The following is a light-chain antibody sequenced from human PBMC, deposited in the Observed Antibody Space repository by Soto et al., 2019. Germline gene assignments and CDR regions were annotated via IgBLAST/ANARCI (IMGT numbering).Light chain of an antibody. J-gene: IGKJ1*01. CDR2: GAS. Sequence: RLTQSPSSLSASVGDTVTISCRASQDISTYLAWYQHKPGKAPTLLIFGASSLHNGVPPRFAGSGSGSEFTLTINRLQPDDFATYYWQHYTRCSAPFGQGTRV. V-gene: IGKV1-5*01. CDR3: QHYTRCSAP. CDR1: QDISTY.